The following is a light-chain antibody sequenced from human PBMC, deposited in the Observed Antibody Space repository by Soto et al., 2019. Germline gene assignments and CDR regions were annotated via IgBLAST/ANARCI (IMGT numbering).Light chain of an antibody. V-gene: IGKV3-15*01. CDR1: QSVSSN. J-gene: IGKJ1*01. CDR3: QQYINWPRT. Sequence: EIVMTQSPATLSVSPGERATLSCRASQSVSSNLAWYQQRPGQAPRILIFGASTRAPGIPARFSGSGSGTEFTLTISSLQSEDFAVYYCQQYINWPRTFGQGTKVEIK. CDR2: GAS.